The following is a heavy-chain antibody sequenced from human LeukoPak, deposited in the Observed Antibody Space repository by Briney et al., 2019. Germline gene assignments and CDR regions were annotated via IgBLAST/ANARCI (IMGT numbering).Heavy chain of an antibody. D-gene: IGHD3-16*01. CDR2: IKQDGSEK. CDR1: GFTFSSYY. CDR3: AKDLGVMNWYFDL. V-gene: IGHV3-7*01. J-gene: IGHJ2*01. Sequence: GGSLRLSCAASGFTFSSYYMSWVRQAPGKGLEGVANIKQDGSEKYYVDSGKGRSTISRDNAKNSLYLQMNSLRAEDTAVYYCAKDLGVMNWYFDLWGRGTLVTVSS.